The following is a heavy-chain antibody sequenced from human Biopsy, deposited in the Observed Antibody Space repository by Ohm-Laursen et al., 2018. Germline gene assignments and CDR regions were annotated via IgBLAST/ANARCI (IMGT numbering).Heavy chain of an antibody. Sequence: SLRLSCAASGFSFSSYSMHWVRQAPGKGLEWVAVIPDDGRNKYYIDSVRGRFTISRDNSKNTLYLEMNSLRAEDTAIYYCAKARSGSSNSCYNYWGQGTLVIVSS. CDR2: IPDDGRNK. V-gene: IGHV3-30*18. D-gene: IGHD2-2*02. CDR1: GFSFSSYS. J-gene: IGHJ4*02. CDR3: AKARSGSSNSCYNY.